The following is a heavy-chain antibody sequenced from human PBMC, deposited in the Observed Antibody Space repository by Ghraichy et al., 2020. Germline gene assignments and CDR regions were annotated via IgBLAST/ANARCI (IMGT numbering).Heavy chain of an antibody. D-gene: IGHD5-18*01. CDR1: GFPLSSYW. Sequence: SCAASGFPLSSYWMSWVRQAPGKGLEWVANIKQDGSEKYYVDSVKGRFTISRDNAKISLYLQMNSLRAEDTAVYYCARVMLYSYGLDYWGQGILVTVSS. CDR3: ARVMLYSYGLDY. CDR2: IKQDGSEK. J-gene: IGHJ4*02. V-gene: IGHV3-7*01.